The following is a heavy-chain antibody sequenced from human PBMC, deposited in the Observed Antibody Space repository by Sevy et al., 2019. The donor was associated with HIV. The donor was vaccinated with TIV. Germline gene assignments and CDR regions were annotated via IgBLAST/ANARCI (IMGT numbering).Heavy chain of an antibody. CDR2: ISGSGGST. V-gene: IGHV3-23*01. J-gene: IGHJ6*03. CDR3: AKGMVDYYYMDV. Sequence: GGSLRLSCAASGFTFSSYAMSWVRQAPGKGLEWVSAISGSGGSTYYADSVKGRFTISRDNSKYTLYLQMNSLRAEDTAVYYCAKGMVDYYYMDVWGKGTTVTVSS. D-gene: IGHD2-8*01. CDR1: GFTFSSYA.